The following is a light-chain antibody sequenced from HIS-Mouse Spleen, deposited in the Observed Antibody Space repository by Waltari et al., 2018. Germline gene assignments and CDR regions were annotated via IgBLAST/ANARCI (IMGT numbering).Light chain of an antibody. CDR2: YKSDSDK. V-gene: IGLV5-45*03. J-gene: IGLJ3*02. Sequence: QAVLTQPSSLSASPGASASLTCTLRSGINAVTYRIYCYQQQPGSPPQYHLRYKSDSDKQQGSGVPSRFSGSKDASANAGILLISGLQSEDEADYYCMIWHSSAWVFGGGTKLTVL. CDR3: MIWHSSAWV. CDR1: SGINAVTYR.